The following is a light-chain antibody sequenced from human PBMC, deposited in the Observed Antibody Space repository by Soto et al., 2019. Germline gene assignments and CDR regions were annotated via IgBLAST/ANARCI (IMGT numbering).Light chain of an antibody. CDR1: QGIRSD. J-gene: IGKJ4*01. V-gene: IGKV1-17*01. CDR3: LQHNTYPLT. CDR2: AAS. Sequence: DIQMTQSPSSLSASVGDRITITCRASQGIRSDVGWCQQKPGKVPKRLIYAASNLQSGVPSRFSGSGSWAEFTLTISSLQPEDFATYYCLQHNTYPLTFGGGTKVEIK.